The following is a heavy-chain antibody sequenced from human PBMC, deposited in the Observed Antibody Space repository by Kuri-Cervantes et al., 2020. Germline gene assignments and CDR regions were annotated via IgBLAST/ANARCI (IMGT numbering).Heavy chain of an antibody. Sequence: SETLSLTCTVSGGSISSSSYYWGWIRQPPGKGLEWIGSIYYSGSTYYNPSLKSRVTISVDTSKNQFSLKLSSVTAADTAVYYCALGGGDSDAFDIWGQGTMVTVSS. CDR3: ALGGGDSDAFDI. V-gene: IGHV4-39*07. J-gene: IGHJ3*02. CDR2: IYYSGST. CDR1: GGSISSSSYY. D-gene: IGHD4-17*01.